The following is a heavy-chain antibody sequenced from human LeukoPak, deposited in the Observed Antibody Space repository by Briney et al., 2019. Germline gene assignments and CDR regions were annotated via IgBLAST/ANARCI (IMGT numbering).Heavy chain of an antibody. J-gene: IGHJ4*02. CDR1: GYTLTELS. CDR3: ARDRGYSGSYHRLDY. D-gene: IGHD1-26*01. V-gene: IGHV1-24*01. CDR2: FDPEDGET. Sequence: ASVKVSCKVSGYTLTELSMHWVRQAPGKGLEWMGGFDPEDGETIYAQKFQGRVTMTEDTSTDTAYMELCRLRSDDTAVYYCARDRGYSGSYHRLDYWGQGALVTVSS.